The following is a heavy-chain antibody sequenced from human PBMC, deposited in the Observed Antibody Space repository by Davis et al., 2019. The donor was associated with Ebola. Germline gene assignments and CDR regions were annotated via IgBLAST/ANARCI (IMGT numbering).Heavy chain of an antibody. V-gene: IGHV4-59*01. Sequence: SQTLSPTCPLSAGSISSYYWSWIRQLPGKGLEWIGYTYYSGSTNYNPSLKSRVTISVDTSKNQFSLKLSSVTAADTAVYYCARDRAIFGVVIIPADVWGQGTTVTVSS. CDR1: AGSISSYY. D-gene: IGHD3-3*01. CDR3: ARDRAIFGVVIIPADV. J-gene: IGHJ6*02. CDR2: TYYSGST.